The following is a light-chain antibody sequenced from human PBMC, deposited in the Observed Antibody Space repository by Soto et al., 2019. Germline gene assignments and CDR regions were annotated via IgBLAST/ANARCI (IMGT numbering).Light chain of an antibody. J-gene: IGKJ4*01. V-gene: IGKV3D-15*01. Sequence: EIVLTQSPVTLSLSPVERATLSCIAIQSVSNNYLAWYQQKPGQAPRLLIFGASSRATGIPARFSGSGSGTEFNLTISSLQSEDFAVYFCQQYDDWLRLTFGGGTKVDIK. CDR2: GAS. CDR3: QQYDDWLRLT. CDR1: QSVSNN.